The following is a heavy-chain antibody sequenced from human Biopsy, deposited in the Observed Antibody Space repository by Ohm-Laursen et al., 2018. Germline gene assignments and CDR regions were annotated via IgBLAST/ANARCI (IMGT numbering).Heavy chain of an antibody. V-gene: IGHV3-30*03. J-gene: IGHJ4*02. CDR2: ISYDGSYK. D-gene: IGHD4-11*01. Sequence: SLRLSCTATGFTLTDSGMHWVRQAPGKGLEWVALISYDGSYKNYGDSVKGRFTISRDNSKNTLYLQMNSLRAEDTAIYYCARDSTINTVTTADYWGQGTLVTVSS. CDR3: ARDSTINTVTTADY. CDR1: GFTLTDSG.